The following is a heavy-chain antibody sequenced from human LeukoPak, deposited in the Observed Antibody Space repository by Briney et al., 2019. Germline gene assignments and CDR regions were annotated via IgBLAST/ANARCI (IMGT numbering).Heavy chain of an antibody. Sequence: ASVKVSCKASGYTFTSYDINWVRQATGQGLEWMGWMNPNSGNTGYAQKFQGRVTMTRNTSISTAYMELSSLRSEDTAVYYCAREGSIAAAGTNAFDIWGQGTMVTVSS. CDR2: MNPNSGNT. CDR1: GYTFTSYD. D-gene: IGHD6-13*01. J-gene: IGHJ3*02. V-gene: IGHV1-8*01. CDR3: AREGSIAAAGTNAFDI.